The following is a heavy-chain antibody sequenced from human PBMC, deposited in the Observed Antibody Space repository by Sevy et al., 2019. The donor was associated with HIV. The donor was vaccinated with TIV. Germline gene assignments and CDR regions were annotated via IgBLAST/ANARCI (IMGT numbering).Heavy chain of an antibody. CDR2: IYYSGST. CDR3: ARGKGYSGYDYYFDY. J-gene: IGHJ4*02. V-gene: IGHV4-59*01. CDR1: AGSISSYY. D-gene: IGHD5-12*01. Sequence: SETLSLTCTVSAGSISSYYWSWIRQPPGKGLEWIGYIYYSGSTNYNPSLKSRVTISVDTSKNQFSLKLSSVTAADTAVYYCARGKGYSGYDYYFDYWGQGTLVTVSS.